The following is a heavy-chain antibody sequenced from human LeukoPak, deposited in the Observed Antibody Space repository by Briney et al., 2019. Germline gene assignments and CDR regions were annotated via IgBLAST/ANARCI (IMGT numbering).Heavy chain of an antibody. CDR3: ARDSSGWTVDY. CDR1: GYTFTSFH. CDR2: IIPSDGST. J-gene: IGHJ4*02. Sequence: ASVKVSCKASGYTFTSFHMHWVRQPPGQGLEWMGMIIPSDGSTSSAQKFQGRVTMTRDTSTSTVYMELSSLRSEDTAVIYCARDSSGWTVDYWGQGTLVTVSA. V-gene: IGHV1-46*01. D-gene: IGHD6-19*01.